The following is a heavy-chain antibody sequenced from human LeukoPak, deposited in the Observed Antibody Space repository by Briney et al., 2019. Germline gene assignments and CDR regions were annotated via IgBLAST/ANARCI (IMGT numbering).Heavy chain of an antibody. CDR1: GGSISSGGYY. CDR3: ARRDSSSHYYFDY. CDR2: IYYSGST. Sequence: SETLSLTCTVSGGSISSGGYYWSWIRQHPGKGLEWIGYIYYSGSTYYNPSLKSRVTISVDTSKNQFSLKLSSVTAADTAVYYCARRDSSSHYYFDYWGQGTLVTVSS. J-gene: IGHJ4*02. D-gene: IGHD6-13*01. V-gene: IGHV4-31*03.